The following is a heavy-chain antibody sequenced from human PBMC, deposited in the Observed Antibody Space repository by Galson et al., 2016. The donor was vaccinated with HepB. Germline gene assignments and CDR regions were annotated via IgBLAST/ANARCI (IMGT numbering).Heavy chain of an antibody. CDR3: ATYSSGWFRYYYVMDV. Sequence: SETLSLTCTVSGGSISSSNWWTWVRQCPGKGLEWIREIYHSGSTKYNPSLKSRVTISVDKSKNQFSLKLSSVTAADTAVYYCATYSSGWFRYYYVMDVWGQGTTVTVSS. CDR2: IYHSGST. CDR1: GGSISSSNW. V-gene: IGHV4-4*02. D-gene: IGHD6-19*01. J-gene: IGHJ6*02.